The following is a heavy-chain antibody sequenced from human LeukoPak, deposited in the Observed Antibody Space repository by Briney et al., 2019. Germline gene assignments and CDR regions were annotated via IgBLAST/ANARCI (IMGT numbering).Heavy chain of an antibody. Sequence: GGSLRLSCAASGFTFDDYAMHWVRQAPGKGLEWVSLISWDGGSTYYADSVKGRFTISRDNSKNSLYLQMNSLRAEDTALYYCAKGPNYYGSGSYYLPIDYWGQGTLVTVSS. J-gene: IGHJ4*02. CDR1: GFTFDDYA. V-gene: IGHV3-43D*03. D-gene: IGHD3-10*01. CDR2: ISWDGGST. CDR3: AKGPNYYGSGSYYLPIDY.